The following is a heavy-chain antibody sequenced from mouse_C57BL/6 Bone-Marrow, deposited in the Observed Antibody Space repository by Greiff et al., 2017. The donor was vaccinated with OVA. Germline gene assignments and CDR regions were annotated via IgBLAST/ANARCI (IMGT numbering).Heavy chain of an antibody. CDR3: TTWYYYGSSYWYFDV. D-gene: IGHD1-1*01. V-gene: IGHV14-4*01. Sequence: LVESGAELVRPGASVKLSCTASGFNIKDDYMHWVKQRPEQGLEWIGWIDPENGDTEYASKFQGKATITADTSSNTAYLQLSSLTSEDTAVYYCTTWYYYGSSYWYFDVWGTGTTVTVSS. CDR1: GFNIKDDY. CDR2: IDPENGDT. J-gene: IGHJ1*03.